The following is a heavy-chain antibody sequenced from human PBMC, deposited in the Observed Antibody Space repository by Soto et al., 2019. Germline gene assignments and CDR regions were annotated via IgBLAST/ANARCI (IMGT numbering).Heavy chain of an antibody. CDR2: INAGGRSA. V-gene: IGHV3-23*01. D-gene: IGHD2-2*01. J-gene: IGHJ4*02. CDR3: AKDRGCSSATCYQAD. CDR1: GFAFNTYG. Sequence: GSLRLSCVASGFAFNTYGMSWVRQAPGQGLEWVSAINAGGRSAFYADSVKGRFIISRDNSKNTLFLQMNSLRAEDTAVYYCAKDRGCSSATCYQADWGQGTLVTVSS.